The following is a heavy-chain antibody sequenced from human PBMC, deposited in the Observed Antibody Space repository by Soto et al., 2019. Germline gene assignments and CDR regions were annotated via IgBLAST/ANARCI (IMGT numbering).Heavy chain of an antibody. Sequence: GGSLRLSCAASGFTFSSYWMSWVRQAPGKGLEWVSNIKKDGSEKYYVDSVKGRLTISRDNAKNSLYLQMNSLRAEDTAVYYCAGSTMAYGTHYGMYXWGQGTTVTVS. D-gene: IGHD3-10*01. CDR1: GFTFSSYW. J-gene: IGHJ6*02. CDR2: IKKDGSEK. CDR3: AGSTMAYGTHYGMYX. V-gene: IGHV3-7*01.